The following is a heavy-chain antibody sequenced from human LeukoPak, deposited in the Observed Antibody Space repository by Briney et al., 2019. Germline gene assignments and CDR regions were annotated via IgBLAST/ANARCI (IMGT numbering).Heavy chain of an antibody. J-gene: IGHJ4*02. D-gene: IGHD5-24*01. CDR1: GGSISSYY. CDR2: IYYSGST. Sequence: MPSETLSLTCTVSGGSISSYYWSWIRQPPGKGLEWIGYIYYSGSTNYNPSLKSRVTISVDTSKNQFSLKLSSVTAADTAVYYCAGGGDGYIYALDYWGQGTLVTVSS. CDR3: AGGGDGYIYALDY. V-gene: IGHV4-59*08.